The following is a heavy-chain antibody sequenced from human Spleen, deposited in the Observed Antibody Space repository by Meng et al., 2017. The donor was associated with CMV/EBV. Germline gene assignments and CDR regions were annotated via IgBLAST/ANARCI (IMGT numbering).Heavy chain of an antibody. CDR2: IKWNGDST. CDR1: GFTFDDHG. J-gene: IGHJ4*02. Sequence: SGFTFDDHGMGWVRQGPGKGLEWVSGIKWNGDSTGYADSVKGRFTISRDNAKNSLYLQMNSLRDEDTALYYCARLGSGSLSYYFDYWGQGTLVTVSS. D-gene: IGHD1-26*01. CDR3: ARLGSGSLSYYFDY. V-gene: IGHV3-20*03.